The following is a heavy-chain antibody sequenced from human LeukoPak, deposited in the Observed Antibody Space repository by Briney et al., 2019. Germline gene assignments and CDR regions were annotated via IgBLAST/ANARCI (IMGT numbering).Heavy chain of an antibody. CDR2: ISGSDGST. CDR3: TTVVAAAVNGWFDP. Sequence: GGSLRLPCATSGFMFNYYAMSWVRQAPGKGLEWVSGISGSDGSTYYADSVKGRFSISRDNSKKTLFLQMNSLRTEDTAVYYCTTVVAAAVNGWFDPWGQGTLVTVSS. J-gene: IGHJ5*02. D-gene: IGHD6-13*01. V-gene: IGHV3-23*01. CDR1: GFMFNYYA.